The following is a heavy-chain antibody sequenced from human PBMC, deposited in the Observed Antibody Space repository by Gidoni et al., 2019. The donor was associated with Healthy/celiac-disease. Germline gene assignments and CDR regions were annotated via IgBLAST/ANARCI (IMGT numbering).Heavy chain of an antibody. V-gene: IGHV3-23*01. J-gene: IGHJ4*02. CDR2: ISGSVGST. Sequence: EVQLWEAGGGLVQPGGSLRLSCAAAGFTLSSYAMSWVRQAPGKGMEWVSAISGSVGSTYYADSVKGRFTISRDNSKNTLYLQMNSLRAEDTAVYYCANPPDFWSGKDYWGQGTLVTVSS. CDR3: ANPPDFWSGKDY. CDR1: GFTLSSYA. D-gene: IGHD3-3*01.